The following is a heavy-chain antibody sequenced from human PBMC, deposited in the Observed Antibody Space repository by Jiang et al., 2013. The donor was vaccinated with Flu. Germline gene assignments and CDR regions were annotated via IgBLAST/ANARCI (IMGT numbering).Heavy chain of an antibody. V-gene: IGHV6-1*01. Sequence: VSSNSAAWNWIRQSPSRGLEWLGRTYYRSKWYNDYAVSVKSRITINPDTSKNQFSLQLNSVTPEDTAVYYCARGHSSSPGTPGHWYFDLWGRGTLVTVSS. CDR2: TYYRSKWYN. CDR3: ARGHSSSPGTPGHWYFDL. D-gene: IGHD6-6*01. CDR1: VSSNSAA. J-gene: IGHJ2*01.